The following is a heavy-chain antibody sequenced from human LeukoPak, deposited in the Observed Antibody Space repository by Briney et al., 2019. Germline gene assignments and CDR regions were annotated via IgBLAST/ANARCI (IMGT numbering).Heavy chain of an antibody. V-gene: IGHV4-59*12. CDR1: GGSISSYY. CDR2: IYYSGST. Sequence: PSETLSLSCTVSGGSISSYYWSWIRQPPGKGLEWIGYIYYSGSTNYNPSLKSRVTISVDTSKNQFSLKLSSVTAADTAVYYCATRGEYYDILTGYYTHDYWGQGTLVTVSS. CDR3: ATRGEYYDILTGYYTHDY. J-gene: IGHJ4*02. D-gene: IGHD3-9*01.